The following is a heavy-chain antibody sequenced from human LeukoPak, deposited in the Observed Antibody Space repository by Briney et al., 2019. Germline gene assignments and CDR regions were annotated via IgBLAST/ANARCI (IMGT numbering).Heavy chain of an antibody. CDR1: GGSISSGDYY. V-gene: IGHV4-30-4*08. CDR3: ARDPAAYSNDAHDFDY. D-gene: IGHD4-11*01. J-gene: IGHJ4*02. CDR2: IYYSGST. Sequence: SETLSLTCTVSGGSISSGDYYWSWIRQPPGKGLESIGYIYYSGSTYYNPSLKSRVTISVDTSKNQFSLKLSSVTAADTAVYYCARDPAAYSNDAHDFDYWGQGTLVTVSS.